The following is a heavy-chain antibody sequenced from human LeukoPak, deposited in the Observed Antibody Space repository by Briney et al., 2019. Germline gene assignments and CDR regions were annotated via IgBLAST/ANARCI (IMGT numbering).Heavy chain of an antibody. CDR3: AKDRVFNYDILTGYCLDY. J-gene: IGHJ4*02. CDR2: ISWNSGSI. Sequence: PGRSLRLSCAASGFTFDDYAMHWVRQAPGKGLEGVSGISWNSGSIGYADSVKGRFTISRDNAKNSLYLQMNSLRAEDTALYYCAKDRVFNYDILTGYCLDYWGQGTLVTVSS. D-gene: IGHD3-9*01. V-gene: IGHV3-9*01. CDR1: GFTFDDYA.